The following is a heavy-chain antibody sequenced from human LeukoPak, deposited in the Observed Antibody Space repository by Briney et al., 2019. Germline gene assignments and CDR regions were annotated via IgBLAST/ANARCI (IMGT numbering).Heavy chain of an antibody. J-gene: IGHJ4*02. V-gene: IGHV4-61*02. CDR2: IYISGAI. CDR3: ASGGVGARPD. D-gene: IGHD1-26*01. CDR1: GGHINSGNYY. Sequence: SQTLSLTCTVSGGHINSGNYYWNWIRQPAGKGLEWIGRIYISGAINYNPSLKSRVTISVDTSKKQFSLKLTSVTAADTAVYYCASGGVGARPDWGQGTLVIVSS.